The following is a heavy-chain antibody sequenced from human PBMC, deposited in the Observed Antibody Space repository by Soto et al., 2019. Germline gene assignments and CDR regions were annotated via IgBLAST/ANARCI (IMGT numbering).Heavy chain of an antibody. J-gene: IGHJ4*02. Sequence: GGAWRVCWGGSGGTLSRCALHWGRQAPGKGLEYVSAISSNGGSTYYANSVKGRLTISRDNSKNTLYLQMGSLRAEDMAVYYCARDPSAGSGSYYPHRPSDHWGQGT. V-gene: IGHV3-64*01. CDR2: ISSNGGST. CDR1: GGTLSRCA. D-gene: IGHD3-10*01. CDR3: ARDPSAGSGSYYPHRPSDH.